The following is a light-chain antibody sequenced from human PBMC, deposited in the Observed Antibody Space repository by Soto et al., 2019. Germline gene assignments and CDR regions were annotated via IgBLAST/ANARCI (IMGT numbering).Light chain of an antibody. J-gene: IGLJ1*01. CDR2: DVN. V-gene: IGLV2-14*01. CDR3: CSYTTSSTYV. CDR1: SSDIGAHNY. Sequence: QSALTQPASVSGSPGQSITISCTGTSSDIGAHNYVSWYQQHPGKAPKLMIYDVNDRPSDISDRVSGSKSGHTASLTISGLQAEDEADYYCCSYTTSSTYVFGPGTKLTVL.